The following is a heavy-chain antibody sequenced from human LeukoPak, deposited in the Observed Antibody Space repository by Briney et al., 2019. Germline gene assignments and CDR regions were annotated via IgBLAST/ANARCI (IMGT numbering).Heavy chain of an antibody. CDR3: ARGISYYYDSSGYYLEGFDP. Sequence: WASVKVSCKASGYTFTSYYMHWVRQAPGQGLEWMGIINPSGGSTSYAQKFQGRVTMTRDTSTSTVYMELSSLRSEDTAVYYCARGISYYYDSSGYYLEGFDPWGQGTLVTVSS. J-gene: IGHJ5*02. V-gene: IGHV1-46*01. CDR1: GYTFTSYY. CDR2: INPSGGST. D-gene: IGHD3-22*01.